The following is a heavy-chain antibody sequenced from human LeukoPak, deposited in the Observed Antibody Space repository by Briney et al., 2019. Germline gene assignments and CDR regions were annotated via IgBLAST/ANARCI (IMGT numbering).Heavy chain of an antibody. Sequence: GGSLRLSFAASGFTFDDYAMHWVRQAPGKGLEWVSGISWNSGSIGYADSVKGRFTISRDNAKNSLYLQMNSLRAEDTALYYCAKDGGDGDYGPYYYGMDVWGQGTTVTVSS. CDR1: GFTFDDYA. CDR3: AKDGGDGDYGPYYYGMDV. D-gene: IGHD4-17*01. J-gene: IGHJ6*02. V-gene: IGHV3-9*01. CDR2: ISWNSGSI.